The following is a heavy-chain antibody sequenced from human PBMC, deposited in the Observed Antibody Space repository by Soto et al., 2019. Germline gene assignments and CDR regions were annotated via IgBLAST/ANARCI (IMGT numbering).Heavy chain of an antibody. CDR3: AKVYAVAGTWDDY. Sequence: GGSLRLSCAASGFTFSIYGMHWVRHAPGKGLEWVAVISYDGSNKYYADSVKGRFTISRDNSKNTLYLQMNSLRAEDTAVYYCAKVYAVAGTWDDYWGQGTLVTVSS. J-gene: IGHJ4*02. V-gene: IGHV3-30*18. CDR2: ISYDGSNK. D-gene: IGHD6-19*01. CDR1: GFTFSIYG.